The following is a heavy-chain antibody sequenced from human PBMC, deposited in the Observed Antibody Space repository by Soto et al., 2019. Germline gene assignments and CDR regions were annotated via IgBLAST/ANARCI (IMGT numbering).Heavy chain of an antibody. CDR1: GFTVSSNY. J-gene: IGHJ4*02. Sequence: WGSLRLSCAASGFTVSSNYIIWGRQSPLKGLEWVSVIYSGGSTYYADSVKGRFTISRDNSKNTLYLQMNSLRAEDTAVYYCARDMGQTEAPSWGQGTLVTVSS. V-gene: IGHV3-53*01. CDR2: IYSGGST. D-gene: IGHD3-10*01. CDR3: ARDMGQTEAPS.